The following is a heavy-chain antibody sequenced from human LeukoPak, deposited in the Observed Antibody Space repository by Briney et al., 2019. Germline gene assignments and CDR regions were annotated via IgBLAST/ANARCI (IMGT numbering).Heavy chain of an antibody. J-gene: IGHJ4*02. Sequence: GGSLRLSCAASGFTFSSYAMSWVRQAPGKGLEWVSAISGSGGSTYYADSVKGRFTISRDNSKNTLYLQMNSLRAEDTAVYYCAKLGYYYGSGSQFHFDYWGQGTLITVSS. CDR3: AKLGYYYGSGSQFHFDY. CDR1: GFTFSSYA. D-gene: IGHD3-10*01. V-gene: IGHV3-23*01. CDR2: ISGSGGST.